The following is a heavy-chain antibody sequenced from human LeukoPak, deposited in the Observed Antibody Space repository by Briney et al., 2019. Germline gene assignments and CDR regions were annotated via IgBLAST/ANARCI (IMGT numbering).Heavy chain of an antibody. Sequence: QPGASLTLSWAASALSVSSNPMSSVRQAPGKGLGWVAGISGSGGDTSYADSVKGRFTISRDNSKNTLYLQMNSLRADDTAVYYCAKKYSGLQPFDSWGQGTLVTVSS. CDR1: ALSVSSNP. V-gene: IGHV3-23*01. CDR2: ISGSGGDT. CDR3: AKKYSGLQPFDS. J-gene: IGHJ4*02. D-gene: IGHD2-15*01.